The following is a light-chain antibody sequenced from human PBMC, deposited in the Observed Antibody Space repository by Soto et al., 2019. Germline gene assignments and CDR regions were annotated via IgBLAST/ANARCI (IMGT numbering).Light chain of an antibody. Sequence: IQLTQSPTSLSASVGDRVTIPCRASQGIDSYLAWYQRKPGEAPKLLIYSASTLQSGVPSRFSGRGSGTDFTLSISSLQPEDFATYYCQQLYTYPYTFGQGTKWISN. J-gene: IGKJ2*01. CDR1: QGIDSY. CDR3: QQLYTYPYT. CDR2: SAS. V-gene: IGKV1-9*01.